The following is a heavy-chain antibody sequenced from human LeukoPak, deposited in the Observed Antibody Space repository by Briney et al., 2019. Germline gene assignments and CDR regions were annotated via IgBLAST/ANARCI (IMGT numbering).Heavy chain of an antibody. Sequence: GGSLRLSCAASGFTFSSYWMSWVRQAPGKGLEWVANIKQDGSEKYYVDSVKGRFTISRENAKNSLYLQMSSLRAEDTAVYYCARVGGDYVFDYWGQGTLVTVSS. CDR1: GFTFSSYW. D-gene: IGHD4-17*01. CDR2: IKQDGSEK. J-gene: IGHJ4*02. CDR3: ARVGGDYVFDY. V-gene: IGHV3-7*01.